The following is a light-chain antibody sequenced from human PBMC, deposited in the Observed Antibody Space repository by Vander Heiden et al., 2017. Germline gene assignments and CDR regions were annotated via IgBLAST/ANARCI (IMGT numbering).Light chain of an antibody. CDR3: VLYMGSAFWV. CDR2: NTN. J-gene: IGLJ3*02. Sequence: QPVVTQEPSVSVSPGGTGTLTCGLSAGSGSTRSYPCWYRHTPGQAPRTLIYNTNTRSSGVPDRFSGSILGNKAALTITGAQADDECDYYCVLYMGSAFWVFGGGTKLTVL. V-gene: IGLV8-61*01. CDR1: AGSGSTRSY.